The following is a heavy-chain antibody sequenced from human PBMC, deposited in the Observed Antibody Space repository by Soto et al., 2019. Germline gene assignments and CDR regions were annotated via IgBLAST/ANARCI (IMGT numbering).Heavy chain of an antibody. D-gene: IGHD2-2*01. CDR3: ASFGTSSFDY. Sequence: QVQLVESGGGVVQPGKSLRLSCAASGLSFRSYGMHWVRQAPGKGMEWVTFIWYDGSNKYYADSVKGRFTISRDNSKNTLFLQMNSLRAEDTAVYYCASFGTSSFDYWGQGTLVTVSP. CDR2: IWYDGSNK. V-gene: IGHV3-33*01. CDR1: GLSFRSYG. J-gene: IGHJ4*02.